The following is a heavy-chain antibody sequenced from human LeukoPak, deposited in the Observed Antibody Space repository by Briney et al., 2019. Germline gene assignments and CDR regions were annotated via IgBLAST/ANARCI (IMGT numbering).Heavy chain of an antibody. Sequence: SGGSLRLSCAVSGFTLGSYWMHWVRQAPGQGLAWVSRVNTDGSSTTYAESVKGRFTISKDNAKNTLYLQMNSLRAEDTAMYYCARVSGSINYYFGAFDIRGQGTMVTVSS. CDR1: GFTLGSYW. J-gene: IGHJ3*02. CDR2: VNTDGSST. V-gene: IGHV3-74*01. CDR3: ARVSGSINYYFGAFDI. D-gene: IGHD3/OR15-3a*01.